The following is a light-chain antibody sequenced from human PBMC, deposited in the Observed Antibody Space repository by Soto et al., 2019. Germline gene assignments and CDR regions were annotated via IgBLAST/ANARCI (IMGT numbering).Light chain of an antibody. J-gene: IGKJ1*01. Sequence: DIQMTQSPSTLSASVGDRVTITCRASQNINNWLAWYQQKPGTAPNLLIYNTSILESGVPSRFSGSGSGTEFTLTISSLQPDDFATFYCQQYESYPLTFGQGTKVEIK. V-gene: IGKV1-5*03. CDR1: QNINNW. CDR3: QQYESYPLT. CDR2: NTS.